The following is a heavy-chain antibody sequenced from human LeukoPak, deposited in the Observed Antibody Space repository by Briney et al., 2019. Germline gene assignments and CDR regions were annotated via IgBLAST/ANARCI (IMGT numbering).Heavy chain of an antibody. CDR2: INHSGST. CDR1: GGSFSGYY. D-gene: IGHD5-18*01. J-gene: IGHJ4*02. V-gene: IGHV4-34*01. CDR3: ARVCLRNSQLWSCRPFDY. Sequence: SETLSLTCAVYGGSFSGYYWSWIRQPPGKGLEWIGEINHSGSTNYNPSLKSRVTISVDTSKNQFSLKLSSVTAADTAVYYCARVCLRNSQLWSCRPFDYWGQETLVTVSS.